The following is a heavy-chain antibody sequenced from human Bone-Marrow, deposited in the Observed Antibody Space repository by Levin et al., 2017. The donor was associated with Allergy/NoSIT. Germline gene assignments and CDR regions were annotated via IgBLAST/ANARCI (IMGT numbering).Heavy chain of an antibody. CDR1: GFTVSSNY. J-gene: IGHJ4*02. CDR2: IYSGGST. V-gene: IGHV3-66*01. CDR3: ARDDGSYFHVDY. D-gene: IGHD1-26*01. Sequence: GGSLRLSCAASGFTVSSNYMSWVRQAPGKGLEWVSVIYSGGSTYYADSVKGRFTISRDNSKNTLYLQMNSLRAEDTAVYYCARDDGSYFHVDYWGQGTLVTVSS.